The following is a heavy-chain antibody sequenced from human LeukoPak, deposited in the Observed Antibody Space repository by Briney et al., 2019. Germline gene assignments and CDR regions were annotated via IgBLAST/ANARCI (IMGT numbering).Heavy chain of an antibody. J-gene: IGHJ4*02. CDR2: IKQDESQK. D-gene: IGHD1-26*01. CDR3: AKVGSGGTYSFDY. V-gene: IGHV3-7*01. CDR1: GFTISNYW. Sequence: PGGSLRLSCTVSGFTISNYWMTLVRQAPGKGLEWVAKIKQDESQKDYVDSVKGRFTISRDNAKNSLYLQMNSLRAEDTAVYYCAKVGSGGTYSFDYWGQGTLVTVSS.